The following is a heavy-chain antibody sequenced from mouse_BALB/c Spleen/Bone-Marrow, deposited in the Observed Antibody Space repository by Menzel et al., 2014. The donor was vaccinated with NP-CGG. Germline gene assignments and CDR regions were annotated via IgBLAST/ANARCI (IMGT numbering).Heavy chain of an antibody. Sequence: VQLQQFGAELAKPGASVKMSCKASGYTFTTYWMHWVKQRPGQGLEWIGYINPSTGYIEYNQKFKDKATLTADKSSSTAYMQLSSLTSEDSAVYYCATYVGFAFWGQGTLVTVSA. CDR3: ATYVGFAF. J-gene: IGHJ3*01. CDR2: INPSTGYI. D-gene: IGHD1-1*01. CDR1: GYTFTTYW. V-gene: IGHV1-7*01.